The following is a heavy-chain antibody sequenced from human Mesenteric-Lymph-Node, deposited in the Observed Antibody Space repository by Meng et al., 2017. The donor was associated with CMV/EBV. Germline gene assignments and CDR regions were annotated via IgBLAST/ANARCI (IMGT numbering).Heavy chain of an antibody. V-gene: IGHV5-51*02. CDR3: ARHPKFSSSSSWFDP. D-gene: IGHD6-6*01. J-gene: IGHJ5*02. Sequence: SGSTVTSNGTAWLRRTPGKGLEWMGIIYPGESDIGYSPSFQGQVTISADKSISTAYLQWSSLKASDTAMYYCARHPKFSSSSSWFDPWGQGTLVTVSS. CDR2: IYPGESDI. CDR1: GSTVTSNG.